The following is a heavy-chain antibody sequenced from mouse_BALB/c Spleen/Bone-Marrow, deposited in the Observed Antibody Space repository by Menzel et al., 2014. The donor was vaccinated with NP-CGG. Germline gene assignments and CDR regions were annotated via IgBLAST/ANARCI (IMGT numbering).Heavy chain of an antibody. CDR2: TSSGGSYT. D-gene: IGHD3-3*01. Sequence: EVQGVESGGGLVKPGGSLKLSCAASGFTFSSYTMSWVRQTPEKRLEWVATTSSGGSYTYYPDSVKGRFTISRDNAKNTLYLQMSSLKSEDTAMYYCTRDPGRGRYFDVWGAGTTVTVSS. CDR1: GFTFSSYT. CDR3: TRDPGRGRYFDV. V-gene: IGHV5-6-4*01. J-gene: IGHJ1*01.